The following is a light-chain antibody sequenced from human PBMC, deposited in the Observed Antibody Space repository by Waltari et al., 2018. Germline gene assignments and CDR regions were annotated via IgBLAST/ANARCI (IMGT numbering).Light chain of an antibody. CDR2: GAS. V-gene: IGKV3D-15*01. J-gene: IGKJ2*01. Sequence: EIVMTQSPATLSVSPGERATLSCRASQSVSSNLAWYQQKPGQAPRLLSDGASTRATGIPARFSGSGSGTEFTLTISSLQSEDFAVYYCQHYNNWPHYTFGQGTKLEIK. CDR1: QSVSSN. CDR3: QHYNNWPHYT.